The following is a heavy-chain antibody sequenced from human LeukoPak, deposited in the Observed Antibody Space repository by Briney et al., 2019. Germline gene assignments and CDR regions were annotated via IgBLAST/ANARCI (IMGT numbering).Heavy chain of an antibody. J-gene: IGHJ4*02. D-gene: IGHD3-10*01. CDR1: GGSISSYY. Sequence: SETLSLTCTVSGGSISSYYWSWIRQPPGKGLEWTGYIYYSGSTNYNPSLKSRVTISVDTSKNQFSLKLSSVTAADTAVYYCARSPDVTMVRARYYFDYWGQGTLVTVSS. V-gene: IGHV4-59*01. CDR2: IYYSGST. CDR3: ARSPDVTMVRARYYFDY.